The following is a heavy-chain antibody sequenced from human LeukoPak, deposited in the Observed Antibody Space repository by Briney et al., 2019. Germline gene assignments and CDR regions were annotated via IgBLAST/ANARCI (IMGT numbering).Heavy chain of an antibody. CDR1: GGTFSSYA. Sequence: ASVKVSCKASGGTFSSYAISWVRQAPGQGLEWMGRIIPIFGTANYAQKFQGRVTITTDESTSTAYMELSSLRSEDTAVYYCARGVVVAATPGLPNNWFDPWGQGTLVTVSS. CDR2: IIPIFGTA. V-gene: IGHV1-69*05. J-gene: IGHJ5*02. D-gene: IGHD2-15*01. CDR3: ARGVVVAATPGLPNNWFDP.